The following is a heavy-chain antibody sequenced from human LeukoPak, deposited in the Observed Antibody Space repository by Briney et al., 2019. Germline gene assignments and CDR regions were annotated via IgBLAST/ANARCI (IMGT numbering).Heavy chain of an antibody. CDR1: GGSISSGDYY. J-gene: IGHJ4*02. CDR3: ARGAMVRGMGY. CDR2: IYYSGTT. Sequence: SETLSLTCTVSGGSISSGDYYWSWIRQPPGKGLEWIGYIYYSGTTYYNPSLKSRVTISVDTSNNQFSLKLSSVTVADTAVYYCARGAMVRGMGYWGQGTLVTVSS. V-gene: IGHV4-30-4*08. D-gene: IGHD3-10*01.